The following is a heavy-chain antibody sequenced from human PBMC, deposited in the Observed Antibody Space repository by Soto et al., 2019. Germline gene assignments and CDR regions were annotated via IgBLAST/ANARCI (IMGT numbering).Heavy chain of an antibody. Sequence: QVQLVESGGGVVQPGRSLRLSCAASGFTFSSYGMHWVRQAPGKGLEWVAVISYDGSNKYYADSVKGRFTISRDNSKKTLYLQMNSIRAEDTAGYYCAEQAAVGYSSSWSYHYFDYWGQGTLVTVSS. J-gene: IGHJ4*02. CDR3: AEQAAVGYSSSWSYHYFDY. CDR1: GFTFSSYG. CDR2: ISYDGSNK. D-gene: IGHD6-13*01. V-gene: IGHV3-30*18.